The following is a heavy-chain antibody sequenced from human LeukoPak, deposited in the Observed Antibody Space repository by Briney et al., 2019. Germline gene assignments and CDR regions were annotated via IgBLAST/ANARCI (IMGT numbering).Heavy chain of an antibody. CDR1: GGTFSRYT. D-gene: IGHD1-14*01. CDR2: IIPILGIA. CDR3: ARREPTDAFDI. J-gene: IGHJ3*02. Sequence: SVKVSCKVSGGTFSRYTISWGRQAPGQGLEWMGRIIPILGIANYAQKFQGRVTITADKSTSTAYMELSSLRSEDTAVYYCARREPTDAFDIWGQGTMVTVSS. V-gene: IGHV1-69*02.